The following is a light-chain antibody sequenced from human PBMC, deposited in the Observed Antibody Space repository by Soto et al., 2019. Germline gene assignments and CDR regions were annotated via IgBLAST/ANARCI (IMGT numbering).Light chain of an antibody. CDR3: CSYAGSYSYV. CDR1: SSDVGGYNY. V-gene: IGLV2-11*01. Sequence: QSVLTQPRSVSGSPGQSVTISCTGTSSDVGGYNYVSWYQEQPGKAPKLMIYDVSKRPSGVPDRFSGSKSGNKASLTISGLQAEGEADYYCCSYAGSYSYVFGTGTKV. CDR2: DVS. J-gene: IGLJ1*01.